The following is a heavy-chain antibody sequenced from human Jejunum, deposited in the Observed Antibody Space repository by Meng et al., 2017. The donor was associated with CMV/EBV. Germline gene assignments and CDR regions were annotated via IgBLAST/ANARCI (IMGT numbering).Heavy chain of an antibody. D-gene: IGHD2/OR15-2a*01. CDR3: AKNRDGIDS. CDR2: IHYAWDSQ. CDR1: GFTFSRSG. Sequence: QGQQGEAGGWVVQPGGSLRLSFVTSGFTFSRSGMHWVRQAPGKPLEWVSFIHYAWDSQYYADSVKGRFTISRDDSRNTVYLQMNSLTTEDTVVYYCAKNRDGIDSWGQGTLVTVSS. V-gene: IGHV3-30*02. J-gene: IGHJ4*02.